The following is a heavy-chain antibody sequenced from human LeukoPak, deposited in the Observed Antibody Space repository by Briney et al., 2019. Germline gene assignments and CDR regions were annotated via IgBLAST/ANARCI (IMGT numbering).Heavy chain of an antibody. D-gene: IGHD3-22*01. CDR3: AKDLEYYYDSSGPDAFDI. J-gene: IGHJ3*02. CDR1: GFTFSDYY. V-gene: IGHV3-30*18. Sequence: GGSLRLSCAASGFTFSDYYMSWIRQAPGKGLEWVAVISYDGSNKYYADSVKGRFTISIDNSKNTLYLQMNSLRAEDTAVYYCAKDLEYYYDSSGPDAFDIWGQGTMVTVSS. CDR2: ISYDGSNK.